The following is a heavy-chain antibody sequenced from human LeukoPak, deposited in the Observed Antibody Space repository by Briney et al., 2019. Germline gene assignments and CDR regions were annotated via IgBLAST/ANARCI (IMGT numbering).Heavy chain of an antibody. CDR1: GFTFSSSA. V-gene: IGHV3-23*01. CDR2: TSGRGGST. D-gene: IGHD3-22*01. J-gene: IGHJ4*02. CDR3: AQHDSSGPDY. Sequence: GGSLRLSCAASGFTFSSSAMSWVRHAPGKGREWGLPTSGRGGSTYYADSVKGRYTISRHHSKNTLYLQMNSLRAEDTAVYYCAQHDSSGPDYWGQGTLVTVPS.